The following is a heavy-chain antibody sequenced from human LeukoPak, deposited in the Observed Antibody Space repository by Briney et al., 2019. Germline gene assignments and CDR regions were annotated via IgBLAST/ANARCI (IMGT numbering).Heavy chain of an antibody. J-gene: IGHJ4*02. CDR1: GGSFSGYY. D-gene: IGHD3-22*01. CDR3: AITYYDSSGYYFDY. CDR2: INHSGST. V-gene: IGHV4-34*01. Sequence: PSETLSLTCAVYGGSFSGYYWSWIRQPPGKGLEWIGEINHSGSTNYNPSLKSRVTISVDTSKNQFSLKLSSVTAADTAVYYCAITYYDSSGYYFDYWGQGTPVTVSS.